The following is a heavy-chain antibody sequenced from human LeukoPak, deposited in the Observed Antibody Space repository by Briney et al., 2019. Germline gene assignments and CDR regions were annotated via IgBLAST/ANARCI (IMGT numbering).Heavy chain of an antibody. CDR1: GFTFSSYA. Sequence: GGSLRLSCEASGFTFSSYAMHWVRQAPGKGLEWVAFIRYDGGLKHYADSVKGRFTLSRDNSKNTLYLQMNSLRAEDTAVHYCANGPHYNILTGFYKVRSHLDYWGQGTLVTVSS. D-gene: IGHD3-9*01. CDR2: IRYDGGLK. J-gene: IGHJ4*02. V-gene: IGHV3-30*02. CDR3: ANGPHYNILTGFYKVRSHLDY.